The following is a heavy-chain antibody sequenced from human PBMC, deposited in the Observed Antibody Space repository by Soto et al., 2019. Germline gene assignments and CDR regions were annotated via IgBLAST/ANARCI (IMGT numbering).Heavy chain of an antibody. J-gene: IGHJ4*02. Sequence: QVQLVESGGGVVQPGRSLRLSCAASGFTFSSYGMHWVRQAPGKGLEWVAVIWYDGSNKYYADSVKGRFTISRDNSKNTLYLQMNSLRAEDTAVYYCARDTHGGSSSYCDYWGQGTLVTVSS. CDR3: ARDTHGGSSSYCDY. CDR1: GFTFSSYG. V-gene: IGHV3-33*01. D-gene: IGHD6-13*01. CDR2: IWYDGSNK.